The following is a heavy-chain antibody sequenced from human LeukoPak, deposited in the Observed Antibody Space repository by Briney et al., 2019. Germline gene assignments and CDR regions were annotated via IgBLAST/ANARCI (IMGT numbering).Heavy chain of an antibody. D-gene: IGHD6-19*01. J-gene: IGHJ4*02. CDR2: INHNESP. Sequence: PSETLSLTCTVSGGSISSGVYYWSWIRQPPGKVLEWIGEINHNESPNYNPSLKSRVTISVDTSKNQFSLKLSSVTAADTAVYYCARGHAAVASEGFDYWGQGTLVTVSS. CDR3: ARGHAAVASEGFDY. CDR1: GGSISSGVYY. V-gene: IGHV4-39*07.